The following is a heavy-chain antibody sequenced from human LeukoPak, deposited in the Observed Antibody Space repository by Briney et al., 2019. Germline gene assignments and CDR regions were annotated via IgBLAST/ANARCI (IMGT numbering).Heavy chain of an antibody. CDR2: IIPIFGTA. V-gene: IGHV1-69*13. D-gene: IGHD2-8*01. Sequence: SVKVSCKASGYTFTSYGISWVRQAPGQGLEWMGGIIPIFGTANYAQKFQGRVTITADESTSTAYMELSSLRSEDTAVYYCARGYCTNGVCGWFDPWGQGTLVTVSS. J-gene: IGHJ5*02. CDR1: GYTFTSYG. CDR3: ARGYCTNGVCGWFDP.